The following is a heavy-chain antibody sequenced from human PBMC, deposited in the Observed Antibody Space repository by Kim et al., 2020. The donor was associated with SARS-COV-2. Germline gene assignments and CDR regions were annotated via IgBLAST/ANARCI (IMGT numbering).Heavy chain of an antibody. CDR3: AKCYGNSVSSFDY. D-gene: IGHD3-16*01. J-gene: IGHJ4*02. V-gene: IGHV3-23*01. Sequence: SADYGNGRFSISKDDSKNALYLQMTGLRADDTAVYYCAKCYGNSVSSFDYWGQGTLVTVSS.